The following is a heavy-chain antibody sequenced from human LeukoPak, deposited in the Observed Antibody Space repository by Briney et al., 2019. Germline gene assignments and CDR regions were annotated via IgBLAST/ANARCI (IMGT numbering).Heavy chain of an antibody. D-gene: IGHD5-18*01. CDR1: GGSISSYY. CDR3: AALGYSYGFDY. CDR2: IYYSGST. J-gene: IGHJ4*02. V-gene: IGHV4-59*01. Sequence: SETLSLTCTVSGGSISSYYWSWIRQPPGKGLEWIWYIYYSGSTNYNPSLKSRVTISVDTSKNQFSLKLSSVTAADTAVYYCAALGYSYGFDYWGQGTLVTVSS.